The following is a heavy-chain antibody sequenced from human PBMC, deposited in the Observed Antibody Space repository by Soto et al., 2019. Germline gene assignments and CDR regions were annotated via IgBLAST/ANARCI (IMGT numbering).Heavy chain of an antibody. J-gene: IGHJ4*02. CDR1: GFTFSDYY. CDR3: ARIGLDSRYDSHPVVPRDY. D-gene: IGHD5-12*01. CDR2: ISSSGSTI. Sequence: QVQLVESGGGLVKPGGSLRLSCAASGFTFSDYYMSWIRQAPGKGLEWVSYISSSGSTIYYADSVKGRFTISSDNAKNSLYLQMNSLRAEDTAVYYCARIGLDSRYDSHPVVPRDYWGQGTLVTVSS. V-gene: IGHV3-11*01.